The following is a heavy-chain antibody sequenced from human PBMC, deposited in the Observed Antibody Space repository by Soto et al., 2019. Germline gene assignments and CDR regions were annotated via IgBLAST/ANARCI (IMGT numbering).Heavy chain of an antibody. CDR3: ARDFRIVVVSFGMDV. CDR2: INPNSGGT. J-gene: IGHJ6*02. D-gene: IGHD3-22*01. CDR1: GYTFTGYY. Sequence: GASVKVSCKASGYTFTGYYMHWVRQAPGQGLEWMGWINPNSGGTNYAQKFQGRVTMTRDTSISTAYMELSRLRSDDTAVYYCARDFRIVVVSFGMDVWGQGTTVTVS. V-gene: IGHV1-2*02.